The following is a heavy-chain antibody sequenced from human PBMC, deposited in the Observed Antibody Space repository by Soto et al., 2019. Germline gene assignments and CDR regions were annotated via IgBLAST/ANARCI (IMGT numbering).Heavy chain of an antibody. Sequence: GGSLRLSCAASGFTFSSYDMHWVRQVSGKGLEWVASIDAAGDRHYSDIVKGRFTISRENGENSLYLQMKSLRAEDTAVYYCARISPQHYYDGMDVWGQGTTVTVSS. CDR3: ARISPQHYYDGMDV. J-gene: IGHJ6*02. D-gene: IGHD1-1*01. V-gene: IGHV3-13*01. CDR1: GFTFSSYD. CDR2: IDAAGDR.